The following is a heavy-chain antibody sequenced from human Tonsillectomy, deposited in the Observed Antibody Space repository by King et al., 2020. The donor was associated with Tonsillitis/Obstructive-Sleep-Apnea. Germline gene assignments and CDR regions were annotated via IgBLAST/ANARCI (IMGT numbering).Heavy chain of an antibody. Sequence: VQLVESGGGVVQPGRSLRLSCAASGFTFSTYGMHWVRQAPGKGLEWVAVIWYDGSKKYYADSVKGRFTISRDNSKNTLYLQMHSLRAEDTAVYYCVSALLHGMGYSGYDPIYYYYGMDVWGQGTTVTVSS. D-gene: IGHD5-12*01. CDR3: VSALLHGMGYSGYDPIYYYYGMDV. V-gene: IGHV3-33*01. CDR2: IWYDGSKK. J-gene: IGHJ6*02. CDR1: GFTFSTYG.